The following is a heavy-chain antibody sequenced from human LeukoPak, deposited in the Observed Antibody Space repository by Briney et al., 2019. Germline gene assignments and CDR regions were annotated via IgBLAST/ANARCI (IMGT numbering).Heavy chain of an antibody. CDR3: ARDEYCSGGSWYPSEV. J-gene: IGHJ4*02. CDR1: GYTFTSYY. V-gene: IGHV1-46*01. CDR2: INYSGGST. D-gene: IGHD2-15*01. Sequence: GASVKVSCKASGYTFTSYYMHWVRQAPGQGLEWMGVINYSGGSTSYAQKFQGRVTMNRDTSTSTVYMQVSSLRAEDTAVYYCARDEYCSGGSWYPSEVWGQGTLVTVSS.